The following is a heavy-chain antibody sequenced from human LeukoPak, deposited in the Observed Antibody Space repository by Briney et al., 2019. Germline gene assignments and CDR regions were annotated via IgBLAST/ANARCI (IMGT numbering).Heavy chain of an antibody. Sequence: NSSETLSFTCTVSGGSISSYYWSWIRQPPGKGLEWIGYIYTSGSTNYNPSLKSRVTISVDTSKNQFSLKLSSVTAADTAVYYCARHSPTEGDYYYYMDVWGKGTTVTVSS. CDR1: GGSISSYY. J-gene: IGHJ6*03. D-gene: IGHD1-26*01. V-gene: IGHV4-4*09. CDR2: IYTSGST. CDR3: ARHSPTEGDYYYYMDV.